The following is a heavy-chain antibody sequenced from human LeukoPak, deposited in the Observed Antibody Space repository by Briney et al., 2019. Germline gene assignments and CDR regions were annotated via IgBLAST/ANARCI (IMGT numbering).Heavy chain of an antibody. CDR3: AKDKYSSRKGYYYYGMDV. V-gene: IGHV3-30*18. D-gene: IGHD6-13*01. Sequence: GRSLRLSCAASGFTFSSYGMHWVRQASGKGLEWVAVISYDGSNKYYADSVKGRFTISRDNSKNTLYLQMNSLRAEDTAVYYCAKDKYSSRKGYYYYGMDVWGQGTTVTVSS. J-gene: IGHJ6*02. CDR1: GFTFSSYG. CDR2: ISYDGSNK.